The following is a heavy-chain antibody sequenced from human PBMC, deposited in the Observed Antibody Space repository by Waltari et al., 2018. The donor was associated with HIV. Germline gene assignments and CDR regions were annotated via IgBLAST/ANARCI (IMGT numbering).Heavy chain of an antibody. V-gene: IGHV3-33*01. Sequence: QVQLVESGGGVVQPGRSLRLSCAASGFTFSSYGMHWVRQAPGKGLEWVAVIWYDGSNKYDADSVKGRFTISRDNSKNTLYLQMNSLRAEDTAVYYCARARVTMRDAFDIWGQGTMVTVSS. J-gene: IGHJ3*02. CDR1: GFTFSSYG. CDR2: IWYDGSNK. D-gene: IGHD3-22*01. CDR3: ARARVTMRDAFDI.